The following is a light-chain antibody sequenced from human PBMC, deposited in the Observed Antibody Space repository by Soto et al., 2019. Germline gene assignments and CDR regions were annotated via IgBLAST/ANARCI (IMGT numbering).Light chain of an antibody. Sequence: EIVLTQSPGTLSLSPGDRATLSCRASQTLSGNYLAWYQHKPGQAPRILIYRASTRATGVSDRFSGSGSGTDFTLTITRLAPEDFATYYCHHYGASPWAFGQGTKVDIK. CDR3: HHYGASPWA. V-gene: IGKV3-20*01. CDR2: RAS. CDR1: QTLSGNY. J-gene: IGKJ1*01.